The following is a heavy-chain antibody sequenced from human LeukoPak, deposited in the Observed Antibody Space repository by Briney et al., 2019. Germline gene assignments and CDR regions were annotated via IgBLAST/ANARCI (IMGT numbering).Heavy chain of an antibody. CDR1: GYTFTGYY. CDR2: INPNSGGT. J-gene: IGHJ4*02. CDR3: ARVGRDYYDSSGYYPFDW. V-gene: IGHV1-2*02. D-gene: IGHD3-22*01. Sequence: ASVKVSCKASGYTFTGYYMHWVRQAPGQGLEWMGWINPNSGGTNYAQKFQGRVTMTRDTSISTAYMELSRLRSDDTAVYYCARVGRDYYDSSGYYPFDWWGQGTLATVSS.